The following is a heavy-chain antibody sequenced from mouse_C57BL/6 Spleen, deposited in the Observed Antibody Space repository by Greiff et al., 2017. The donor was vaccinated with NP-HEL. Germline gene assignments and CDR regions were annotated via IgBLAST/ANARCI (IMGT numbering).Heavy chain of an antibody. Sequence: QVQLKESGAELMKPGASVKLSCKATGYTFTGYWIEWVKQRPGHGLEWIGEILPGSGSTTYNEKFKGKATFTADTSSNTAYMQLDSLTTEDSAIYYCARSGYGYDPGYFDVWGTGTPVTVSS. CDR2: ILPGSGST. CDR3: ARSGYGYDPGYFDV. CDR1: GYTFTGYW. J-gene: IGHJ1*03. D-gene: IGHD2-2*01. V-gene: IGHV1-9*01.